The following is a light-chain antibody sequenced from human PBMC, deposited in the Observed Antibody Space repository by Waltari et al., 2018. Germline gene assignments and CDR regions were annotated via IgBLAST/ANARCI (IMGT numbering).Light chain of an antibody. V-gene: IGLV3-19*01. J-gene: IGLJ3*02. CDR2: GQD. CDR3: HSRDTISTRV. Sequence: SSELTQDPAVSVALGQTVRITCQGDRLRRKYACWYQQRPGQAPRLVLYGQDNRPSGIPDRFSGSTSGDTASLTIAGAQAEDEADYYCHSRDTISTRVFGGGTRLTV. CDR1: RLRRKY.